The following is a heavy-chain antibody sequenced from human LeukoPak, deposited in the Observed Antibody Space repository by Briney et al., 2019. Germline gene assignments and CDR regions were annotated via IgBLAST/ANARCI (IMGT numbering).Heavy chain of an antibody. CDR1: GFTFSSYA. CDR3: ASRRGSNRPFDY. CDR2: ISYDGSNK. D-gene: IGHD1-26*01. V-gene: IGHV3-30*04. Sequence: GGSLRLSCAASGFTFSSYAMHWVRQAPGKGLEGVAVISYDGSNKYYADSVKGRFTISRDNSKNTLYLQMNSLRAEDSAVYYCASRRGSNRPFDYWGQGTLVTVSS. J-gene: IGHJ4*02.